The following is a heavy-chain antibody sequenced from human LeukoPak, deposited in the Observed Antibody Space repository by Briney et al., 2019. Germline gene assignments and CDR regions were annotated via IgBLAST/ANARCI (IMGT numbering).Heavy chain of an antibody. CDR3: ARQRKYQLLFGYYYYYMDV. CDR2: IYYSGST. Sequence: SETLSLTCTVSGGSISSYYWSWIRQPPGKGLEWIGYIYYSGSTNYNPSLKSRVTISADTSKNQFSLKLSSVTAADTAVYYCARQRKYQLLFGYYYYYMDVWGKGTTVTVSS. D-gene: IGHD2-2*01. J-gene: IGHJ6*03. V-gene: IGHV4-59*01. CDR1: GGSISSYY.